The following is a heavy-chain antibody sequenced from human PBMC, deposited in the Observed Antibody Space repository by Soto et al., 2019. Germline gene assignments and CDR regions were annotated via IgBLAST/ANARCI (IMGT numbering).Heavy chain of an antibody. CDR3: ARGQQLVYFDY. J-gene: IGHJ4*02. CDR1: GDSVSSGNYY. Sequence: QVQLQESGPGLVKPSETLSLTCTVSGDSVSSGNYYWTWIRQPPGGGLEWIGYIHSSGSTIYNPSLKSRVIISADTSKTHFSLKLTSLTAADTAVYYCARGQQLVYFDYWGQGTLVTVSS. V-gene: IGHV4-61*03. CDR2: IHSSGST. D-gene: IGHD6-13*01.